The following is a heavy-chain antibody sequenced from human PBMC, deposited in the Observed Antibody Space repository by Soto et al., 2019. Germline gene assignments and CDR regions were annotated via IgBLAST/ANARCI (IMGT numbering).Heavy chain of an antibody. CDR2: ISGSGGST. CDR1: GFTFSSYA. CDR3: AKDPGYSSSWYY. Sequence: PGGSLRLSYAASGFTFSSYAMSWVRQAPGKGLEWVSTISGSGGSTYNADSVKGRFTISRDNSKNTLYLQMNSLRAEDTAVYYCAKDPGYSSSWYYWGQGTLVTVSS. V-gene: IGHV3-23*01. D-gene: IGHD6-13*01. J-gene: IGHJ4*02.